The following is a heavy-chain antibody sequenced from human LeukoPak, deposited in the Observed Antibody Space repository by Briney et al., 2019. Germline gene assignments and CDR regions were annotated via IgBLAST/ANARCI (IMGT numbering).Heavy chain of an antibody. J-gene: IGHJ5*02. D-gene: IGHD2-15*01. Sequence: PGRXLRLSCAASGFTFSSYGMHWVGQAPGKGVEGVAVIWYEGSKKYYADSVKGGFTIYRDNYKKKLYMEMKRQRDGETAVYYCANPLGVSSNTFSGVRGSSFDPWGQGTLVTVSS. CDR1: GFTFSSYG. CDR2: IWYEGSKK. CDR3: ANPLGVSSNTFSGVRGSSFDP. V-gene: IGHV3-33*06.